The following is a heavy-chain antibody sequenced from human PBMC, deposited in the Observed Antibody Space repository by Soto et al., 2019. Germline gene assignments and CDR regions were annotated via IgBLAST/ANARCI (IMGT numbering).Heavy chain of an antibody. V-gene: IGHV1-24*01. CDR1: GYTLTELS. D-gene: IGHD6-19*01. Sequence: GASVKVSCKVSGYTLTELSMHWVRQAPGKGLEWMGGFDPEDGETIYAQKFQGRVTMTEDTSTDTAYMELSSLRSEDTAVYYCVTDTTIAVALAFDTWGQGTMVTVSS. CDR2: FDPEDGET. CDR3: VTDTTIAVALAFDT. J-gene: IGHJ3*02.